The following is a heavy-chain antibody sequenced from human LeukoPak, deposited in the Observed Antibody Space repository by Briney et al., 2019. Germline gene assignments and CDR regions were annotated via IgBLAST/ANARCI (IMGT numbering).Heavy chain of an antibody. J-gene: IGHJ4*02. CDR2: ICPGDSDT. CDR3: ARLTGGYSSGWSGGEY. CDR1: GYSFTSYW. D-gene: IGHD6-19*01. Sequence: GESLKISCKGSGYSFTSYWIGWVRQMPGKGLEWMGLICPGDSDTRYSPSFQGQVTISADKSISTAYLQWSSLKASDTAMYYCARLTGGYSSGWSGGEYWGQGTLVTVSS. V-gene: IGHV5-51*01.